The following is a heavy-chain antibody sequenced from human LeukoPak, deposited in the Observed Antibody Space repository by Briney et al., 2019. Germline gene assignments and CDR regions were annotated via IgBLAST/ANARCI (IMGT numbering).Heavy chain of an antibody. CDR3: ATDRGTY. D-gene: IGHD3-10*01. CDR1: GFTFSTSW. J-gene: IGHJ4*02. Sequence: GGSLRLSCAASGFTFSTSWMNWVRRAPGKGLEGVTLIKEHGSEIYHADSVKGRFTISRDDAASSLYLQIHSLRAENTAVYYCATDRGTYWGQGTLVTVSS. V-gene: IGHV3-7*01. CDR2: IKEHGSEI.